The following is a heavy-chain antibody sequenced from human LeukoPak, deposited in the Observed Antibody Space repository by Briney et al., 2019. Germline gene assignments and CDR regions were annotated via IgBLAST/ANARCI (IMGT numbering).Heavy chain of an antibody. CDR3: AKDFGYYGSGSYFDY. CDR1: GFTFSSYE. Sequence: TGGSLRLSCAASGFTFSSYEMNWVRQAPGKGLEWVSGISWNSGSIGYADSVKGRFTISRDNAKNSLYLQMNSLRAEDTALYYCAKDFGYYGSGSYFDYWGQGTLVTVSS. J-gene: IGHJ4*02. D-gene: IGHD3-10*01. CDR2: ISWNSGSI. V-gene: IGHV3-9*01.